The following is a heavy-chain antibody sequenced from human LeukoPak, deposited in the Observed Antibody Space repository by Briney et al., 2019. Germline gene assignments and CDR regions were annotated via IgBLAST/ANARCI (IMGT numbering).Heavy chain of an antibody. CDR1: GFTFSSYA. J-gene: IGHJ4*02. V-gene: IGHV3-30-3*01. Sequence: GGSLRLSCAASGFTFSSYAMHWVRQAPGKGLEWVAVISYDGSNEYYADSVKGRFTISRDNSKNTLSLQMNTLRPEDTAVYYCARPIDNGSGSYYFDYWGQGTLVTVSS. D-gene: IGHD3-10*01. CDR3: ARPIDNGSGSYYFDY. CDR2: ISYDGSNE.